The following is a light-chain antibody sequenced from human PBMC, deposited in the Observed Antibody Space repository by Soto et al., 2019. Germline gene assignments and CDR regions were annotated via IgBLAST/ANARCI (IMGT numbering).Light chain of an antibody. CDR1: SSDVGAYNY. V-gene: IGLV2-14*01. J-gene: IGLJ1*01. Sequence: QSTLAQPASVSLSPGHSITISGTGTSSDVGAYNYVSWYQQYPGKAPRLMISEVTSRPSGISNRFSGSKSGNSASLTISGLQAEDEADYYCSSYTGSSTLYVFGTGTKVTVL. CDR2: EVT. CDR3: SSYTGSSTLYV.